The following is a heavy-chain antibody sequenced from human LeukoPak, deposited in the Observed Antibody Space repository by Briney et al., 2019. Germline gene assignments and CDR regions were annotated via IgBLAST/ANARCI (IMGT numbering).Heavy chain of an antibody. Sequence: SETLSLTCAVYGGSFSGYYWSWIRQPPGKGLEWIGEINHSESTNYNPSLKSRVTISVDTSKNQFSLKLSSVTAADTAVYYCARRRRVRGVIPHGYYFDYWGQGTLVTVSS. D-gene: IGHD3-10*01. CDR2: INHSEST. J-gene: IGHJ4*02. CDR3: ARRRRVRGVIPHGYYFDY. CDR1: GGSFSGYY. V-gene: IGHV4-34*01.